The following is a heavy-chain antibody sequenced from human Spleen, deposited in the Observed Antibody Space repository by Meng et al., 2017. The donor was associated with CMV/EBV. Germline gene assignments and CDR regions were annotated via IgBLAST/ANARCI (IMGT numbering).Heavy chain of an antibody. CDR3: AKDYTSRDSSSN. J-gene: IGHJ4*02. CDR1: GFTFSSYG. V-gene: IGHV3-30*02. CDR2: IRSDGSIK. Sequence: GESLKISCAASGFTFSSYGMHWVRQAPGKGLAWVSFIRSDGSIKYYSDSVKGRFTISRDNSENTLYLQMNSLRAEDSAVYYCAKDYTSRDSSSNWGQGTLVTVSS. D-gene: IGHD2-2*01.